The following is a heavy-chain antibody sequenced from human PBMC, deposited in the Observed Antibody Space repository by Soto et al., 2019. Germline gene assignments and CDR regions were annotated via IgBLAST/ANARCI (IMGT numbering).Heavy chain of an antibody. Sequence: GASVKVCCKTSGYTFSNYDINWVRQAAGQGLEWMGWMNPKSGYTGSARNFQGRVTMTRDTSISTAYMELSRLRSDDTAVYYCARDIMVERPYYYGMDVWGQGTTVTVSS. CDR2: MNPKSGYT. V-gene: IGHV1-8*01. CDR1: GYTFSNYD. J-gene: IGHJ6*02. D-gene: IGHD2-21*01. CDR3: ARDIMVERPYYYGMDV.